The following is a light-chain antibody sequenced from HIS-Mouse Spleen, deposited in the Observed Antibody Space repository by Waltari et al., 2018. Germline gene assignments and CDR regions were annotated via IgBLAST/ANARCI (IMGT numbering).Light chain of an antibody. CDR2: AAS. V-gene: IGKV1-17*01. CDR3: LQHNSYRLT. CDR1: KGIRNV. J-gene: IGKJ4*01. Sequence: DTQMTQSQSSLPASVGDRVPIPSRASKGIRNVLGWYQQKPGKAPKRLIYAASSLQSGVPSRFSGSGSGTEFTLTISSLQPEDFATYYCLQHNSYRLTFGGGTKVEIK.